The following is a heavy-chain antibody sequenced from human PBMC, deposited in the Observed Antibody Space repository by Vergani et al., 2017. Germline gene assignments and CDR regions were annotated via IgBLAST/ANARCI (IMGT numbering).Heavy chain of an antibody. Sequence: VQLVESGGGLVQPGASVKVSCKASGYTFTGYYMHWVRQAPGQGLEWMGWINPNSGGTNYAQKFQGRVTMTRDTSISTAYMELSRLRSDDTAVYYCARGVGLEWPPVDYWGQGTLVTVAS. D-gene: IGHD3-3*01. V-gene: IGHV1-2*02. J-gene: IGHJ4*02. CDR2: INPNSGGT. CDR3: ARGVGLEWPPVDY. CDR1: GYTFTGYY.